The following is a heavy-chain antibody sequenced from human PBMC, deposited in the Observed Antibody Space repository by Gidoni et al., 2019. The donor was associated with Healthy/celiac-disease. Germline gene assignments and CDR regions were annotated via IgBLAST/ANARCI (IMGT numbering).Heavy chain of an antibody. Sequence: QVQLPESGPGLVKPSQTLSLTCTVSGGSLSSGGYYWSWIRQHPGKGLEWIGYIYYSGSTHYNPSLKSRVTISVDTSKNQFSLKLSSVTAADTAVYYCARGRYFAVWVGHFDYWGQGTLVTVSS. V-gene: IGHV4-31*03. CDR2: IYYSGST. CDR1: GGSLSSGGYY. CDR3: ARGRYFAVWVGHFDY. D-gene: IGHD1-1*01. J-gene: IGHJ4*02.